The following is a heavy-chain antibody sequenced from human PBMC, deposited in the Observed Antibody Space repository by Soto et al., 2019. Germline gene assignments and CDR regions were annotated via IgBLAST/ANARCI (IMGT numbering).Heavy chain of an antibody. V-gene: IGHV3-21*01. D-gene: IGHD5-12*01. CDR1: GFTFSSYS. J-gene: IGHJ3*02. CDR2: ISSSSSYI. Sequence: GGSLRLSCAASGFTFSSYSMNWVRQAPGKGLEWVSSISSSSSYIYYADSVKGRFTISRDNAKNSLYLQMNSLRAEDTAVYYCAILVATHAFDIWGQGTMVTVSS. CDR3: AILVATHAFDI.